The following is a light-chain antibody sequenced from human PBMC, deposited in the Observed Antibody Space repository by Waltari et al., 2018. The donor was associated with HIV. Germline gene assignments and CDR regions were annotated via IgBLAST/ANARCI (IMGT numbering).Light chain of an antibody. J-gene: IGLJ2*01. CDR1: SSDVGSFNR. Sequence: QSALTQPPSVSGSPGPSVTISCSGTSSDVGSFNRVSWYQQPPGTAPKLMIYEVNNRPSGVPDRFSGSKSGNTASLTISGLQPEDEADYYCSSYTTSSTVLFGGGTKLTVL. V-gene: IGLV2-18*02. CDR3: SSYTTSSTVL. CDR2: EVN.